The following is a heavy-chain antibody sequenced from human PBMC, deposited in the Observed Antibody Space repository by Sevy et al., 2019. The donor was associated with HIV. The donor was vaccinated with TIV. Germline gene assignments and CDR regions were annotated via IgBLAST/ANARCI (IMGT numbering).Heavy chain of an antibody. V-gene: IGHV3-7*01. D-gene: IGHD6-13*01. J-gene: IGHJ5*01. Sequence: GGSLRLSCAVSGFTCSSYWMSWVRQAPGKGLEWVANINQDGSEKYYVDSVKGRFTISRDSAKNSVYVQMNSLRDEDTGVYYCVRDRSRSWFDSWAQPTLVTVSS. CDR2: INQDGSEK. CDR1: GFTCSSYW. CDR3: VRDRSRSWFDS.